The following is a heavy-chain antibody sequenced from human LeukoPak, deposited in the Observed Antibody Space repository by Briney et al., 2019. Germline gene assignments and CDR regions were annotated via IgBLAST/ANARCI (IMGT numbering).Heavy chain of an antibody. D-gene: IGHD6-13*01. CDR3: ASAAGAFDM. V-gene: IGHV3-33*03. CDR2: IWSDGSHI. J-gene: IGHJ3*02. Sequence: PGGSLRLSCAASGFAFSDYGMHWIRQAPGKGLEWVAVIWSDGSHIYYAESMKGRLTISRDNSKNMVYLQMNSLRVEDTAVYYCASAAGAFDMWGQGTLVTVSP. CDR1: GFAFSDYG.